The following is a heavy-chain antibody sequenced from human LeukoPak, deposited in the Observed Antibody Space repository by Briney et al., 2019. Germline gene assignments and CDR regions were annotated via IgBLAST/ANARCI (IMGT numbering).Heavy chain of an antibody. CDR1: GFTFSSYA. J-gene: IGHJ4*02. V-gene: IGHV3-30-3*01. Sequence: GGSLRLSCAASGFTFSSYAMHWVRQAPGKGLEWVAVISYDGSNKYYADSVKGRFTISRDNSKNTLYLQMNSLRAEDTAVYYCARAPVAAAGEVIYWGQGTLVTVSS. D-gene: IGHD6-13*01. CDR3: ARAPVAAAGEVIY. CDR2: ISYDGSNK.